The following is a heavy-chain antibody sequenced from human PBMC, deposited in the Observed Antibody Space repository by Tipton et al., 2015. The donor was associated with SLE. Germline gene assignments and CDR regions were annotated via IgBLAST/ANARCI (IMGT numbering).Heavy chain of an antibody. D-gene: IGHD5-24*01. CDR3: ARTRGYFDL. CDR2: TYYMSKWYT. CDR1: GDSVSGNSAA. V-gene: IGHV6-1*01. Sequence: PGLVKPSQTLSLTCAISGDSVSGNSAAWNWIRQSPSRGLEWLGRTYYMSKWYTDYALSVESRISINPDTSKNQFSLHLNSVTPEDTAVYYCARTRGYFDLWGRGTLVTVSS. J-gene: IGHJ2*01.